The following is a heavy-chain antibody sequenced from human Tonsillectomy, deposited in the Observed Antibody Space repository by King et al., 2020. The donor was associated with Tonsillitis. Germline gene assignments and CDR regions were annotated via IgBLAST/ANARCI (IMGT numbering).Heavy chain of an antibody. Sequence: QLQESGPGLVKPSETLSLTCTVSGYSISSGYYWGWIRQPPGKGLEWFGSIYHSGSTYYNPSLKSRVTISVDTSKNQFSLKLSSVTAADTAVYYCARVPDFWKNYFDFWGQGTLVTVSS. J-gene: IGHJ4*02. V-gene: IGHV4-38-2*02. CDR1: GYSISSGYY. D-gene: IGHD3-3*01. CDR3: ARVPDFWKNYFDF. CDR2: IYHSGST.